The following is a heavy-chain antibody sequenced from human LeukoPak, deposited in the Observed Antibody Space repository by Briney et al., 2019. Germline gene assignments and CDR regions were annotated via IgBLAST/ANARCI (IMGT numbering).Heavy chain of an antibody. V-gene: IGHV3-21*01. CDR1: GFTLSSYS. CDR3: ARATYNWNDASPGNDY. J-gene: IGHJ4*02. Sequence: PGGSLRLSCAASGFTLSSYSMNWVRQAPGKGLEWVSSISRSSAYIYYADSVKGRFTISRDNAKNSLYLQMNSLRAEDTAVYYCARATYNWNDASPGNDYWGQGTLVTVSS. D-gene: IGHD1-1*01. CDR2: ISRSSAYI.